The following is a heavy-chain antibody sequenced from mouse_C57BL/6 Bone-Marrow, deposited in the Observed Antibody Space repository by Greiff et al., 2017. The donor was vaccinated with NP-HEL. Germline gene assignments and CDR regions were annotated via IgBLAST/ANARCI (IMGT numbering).Heavy chain of an antibody. CDR3: ARAIYYYGSSYVCYWYFDV. V-gene: IGHV1-9*01. CDR1: GYTFTGYW. CDR2: ILPGSGST. D-gene: IGHD1-1*01. J-gene: IGHJ1*03. Sequence: QVQLQQSGAELMKPGASVKLSCKATGYTFTGYWIEWVKQRPGHGLEWIGEILPGSGSTNYNEKFMGKATFTADTSSNTAYMQLSSLTTEDSAIYYCARAIYYYGSSYVCYWYFDVWGTGTTVTVSS.